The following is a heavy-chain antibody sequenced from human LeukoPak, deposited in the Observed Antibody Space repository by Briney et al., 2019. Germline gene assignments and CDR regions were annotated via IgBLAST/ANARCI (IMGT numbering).Heavy chain of an antibody. Sequence: PGGSLRLSCAASGFTFSSYSMNWVRQAPGKGLEWVSSISSSSSYIYYADSVKGRFTISRDNAKNSLYLQMNSLRAEDTAVYYCARGRLDYGDNLNWFDPWGQGTLVTVSS. V-gene: IGHV3-21*01. CDR1: GFTFSSYS. J-gene: IGHJ5*02. D-gene: IGHD4-17*01. CDR3: ARGRLDYGDNLNWFDP. CDR2: ISSSSSYI.